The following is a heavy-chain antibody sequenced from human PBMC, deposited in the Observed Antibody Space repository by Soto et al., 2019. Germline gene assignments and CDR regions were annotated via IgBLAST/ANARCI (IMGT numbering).Heavy chain of an antibody. CDR3: TRGPYGWNDYRFDP. V-gene: IGHV3-49*03. D-gene: IGHD1-1*01. CDR2: IRSKAYGGTT. J-gene: IGHJ5*02. CDR1: GFTFGDYA. Sequence: GGSLRLSCTASGFTFGDYAMSWFRQAPGKGLEWVGFIRSKAYGGTTEYAASVKGRFTISRDDSKSIAYLQMNSLKTEDTAVYYCTRGPYGWNDYRFDPWGQGTLVTVSS.